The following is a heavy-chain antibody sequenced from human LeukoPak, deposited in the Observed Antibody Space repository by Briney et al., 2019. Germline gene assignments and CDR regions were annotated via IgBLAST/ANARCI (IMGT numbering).Heavy chain of an antibody. Sequence: GGSLRLSCAASGFTFSSYAMHWVRQAPGKGLEWVAVISYDGSNKYYADSVKGRFTISRDNSKNTLYLQMNSLRAEDTAVYYCAREYSSWSRSAFDIWGQGTMVTVSS. D-gene: IGHD6-13*01. CDR2: ISYDGSNK. V-gene: IGHV3-30-3*01. CDR1: GFTFSSYA. CDR3: AREYSSWSRSAFDI. J-gene: IGHJ3*02.